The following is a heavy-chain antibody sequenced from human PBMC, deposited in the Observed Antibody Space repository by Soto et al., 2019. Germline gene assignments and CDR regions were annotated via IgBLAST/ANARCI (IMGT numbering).Heavy chain of an antibody. Sequence: PGESLKISCKGSGYSFTSYWIGWVRQMPGKGLEWMGIIYPGDSDTRYSPSFQGQVTISADKSISTAYLQWSSLKASDTAMYYCARLSDIVVVVAATPYYYYYMDVWGKGTTVTVSS. J-gene: IGHJ6*03. CDR2: IYPGDSDT. D-gene: IGHD2-15*01. CDR1: GYSFTSYW. V-gene: IGHV5-51*01. CDR3: ARLSDIVVVVAATPYYYYYMDV.